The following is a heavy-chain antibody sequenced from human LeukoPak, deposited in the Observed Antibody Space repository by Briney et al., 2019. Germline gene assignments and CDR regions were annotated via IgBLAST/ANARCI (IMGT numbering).Heavy chain of an antibody. V-gene: IGHV3-74*01. Sequence: GGSLRLSCAASGFTFSSYWMHWVRQAPGKGLVWVSRINSDGSSTSYADSVKGRFTISRDNAKDTLYLQMNSLRAEDTAVYYCARDLNYDFWSGNIDYWGQGTLVTVSS. J-gene: IGHJ4*02. CDR2: INSDGSST. CDR1: GFTFSSYW. D-gene: IGHD3-3*01. CDR3: ARDLNYDFWSGNIDY.